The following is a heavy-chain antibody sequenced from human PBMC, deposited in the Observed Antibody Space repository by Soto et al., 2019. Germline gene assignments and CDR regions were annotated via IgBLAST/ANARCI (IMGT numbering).Heavy chain of an antibody. D-gene: IGHD3-22*01. CDR2: VSAYNGDT. CDR1: GYTFTNHG. J-gene: IGHJ4*02. V-gene: IGHV1-18*01. Sequence: ASVKVSCKASGYTFTNHGISWVRQAPGQGLEWVGWVSAYNGDTNYAQKLQGRVTMTTDTSTSTAYMELRSLRSDDTAVYYCARDLPYYYDSSGYYYPRNPVDYWGQGTLVTVS. CDR3: ARDLPYYYDSSGYYYPRNPVDY.